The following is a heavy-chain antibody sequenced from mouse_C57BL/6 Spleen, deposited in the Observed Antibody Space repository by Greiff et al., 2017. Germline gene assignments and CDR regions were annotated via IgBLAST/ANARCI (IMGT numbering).Heavy chain of an antibody. Sequence: EVKLVESGPGLVKPSQSLSLTCSVTGYSITSGYYWNWIRQFPGNKLEWMGYISYDGSNNYNPSLKNRISITRDTSKNQCFLKLNSVTTEDTATYYCARAGSSYTAWFAYWGQGTLVTVSA. D-gene: IGHD1-1*01. J-gene: IGHJ3*01. V-gene: IGHV3-6*01. CDR1: GYSITSGYY. CDR2: ISYDGSN. CDR3: ARAGSSYTAWFAY.